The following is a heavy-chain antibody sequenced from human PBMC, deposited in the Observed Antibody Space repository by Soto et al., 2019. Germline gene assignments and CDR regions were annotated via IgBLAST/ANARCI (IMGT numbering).Heavy chain of an antibody. V-gene: IGHV4-59*01. D-gene: IGHD6-13*01. Sequence: QVQLQESGPGLVKPSETLSLTCTVSGGSISSYYWSWIRQPPGKGLEWIGYIYYSGSTNYNPSLKSRVTISVDTSKNQFSLKLSSVTAADTAVYYCARGYSSILVGWFDPWGQGTLVTVSS. CDR2: IYYSGST. CDR1: GGSISSYY. CDR3: ARGYSSILVGWFDP. J-gene: IGHJ5*02.